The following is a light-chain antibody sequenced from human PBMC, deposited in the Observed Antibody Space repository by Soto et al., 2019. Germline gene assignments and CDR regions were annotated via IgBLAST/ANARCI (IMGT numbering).Light chain of an antibody. V-gene: IGKV3-11*01. CDR1: QSISNS. CDR3: QQRSNWPPT. J-gene: IGKJ4*01. CDR2: EAS. Sequence: EVVLTQSPATLSLSPGERATLSCRASQSISNSLAWYQQKPGQAPRLLIYEASNRATGIPARFSGTGSGTDFTLTISSLEPEDFAVYYCQQRSNWPPTFGGGTKVEIK.